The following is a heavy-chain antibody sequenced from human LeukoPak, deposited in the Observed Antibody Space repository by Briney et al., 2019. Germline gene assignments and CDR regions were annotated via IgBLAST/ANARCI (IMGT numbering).Heavy chain of an antibody. CDR2: VYSSGSN. CDR1: GGSISSGSYY. J-gene: IGHJ5*02. D-gene: IGHD3-10*01. V-gene: IGHV4-61*02. CDR3: ARTPLRGATFFTSYPNWFDT. Sequence: PSQTLSLTCTVSGGSISSGSYYWSWIRQPAGKGLEWIGRVYSSGSNDYNPSLKSRLSISVDTSKIQFSLRLSSVTVADTAVYYCARTPLRGATFFTSYPNWFDTWGQGTLVTVSS.